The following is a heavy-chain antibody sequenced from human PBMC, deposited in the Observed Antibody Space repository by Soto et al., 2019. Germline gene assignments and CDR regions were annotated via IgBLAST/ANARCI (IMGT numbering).Heavy chain of an antibody. Sequence: ETLSLTCAVYGGSFSGYYWSWIRQPPGKGLEWIGEINHSGSTNYNPSLKSRVTISVDTSKNQFSLKLSSVTAADTAVYYCARGRLYYYDSSGYLRYWGQGTLVTVSS. V-gene: IGHV4-34*01. CDR2: INHSGST. CDR1: GGSFSGYY. J-gene: IGHJ4*02. D-gene: IGHD3-22*01. CDR3: ARGRLYYYDSSGYLRY.